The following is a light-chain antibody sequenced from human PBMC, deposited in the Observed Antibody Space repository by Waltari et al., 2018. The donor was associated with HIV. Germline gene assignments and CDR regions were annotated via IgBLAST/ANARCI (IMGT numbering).Light chain of an antibody. CDR1: RTILYNSNNKNY. CDR2: WAS. J-gene: IGKJ4*01. Sequence: DIVMTQSPDDLALSLGERATINCKSSRTILYNSNNKNYLAWYQQKPGQPPKLLIYWASTRESGVPDRFSGSGSGTDFTLTISNVQTEDMAVYYCQQYFNTPLTFGGGTKVEIK. CDR3: QQYFNTPLT. V-gene: IGKV4-1*01.